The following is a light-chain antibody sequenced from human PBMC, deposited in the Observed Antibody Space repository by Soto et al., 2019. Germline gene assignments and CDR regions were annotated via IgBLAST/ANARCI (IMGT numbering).Light chain of an antibody. V-gene: IGLV2-14*01. CDR3: SSYTSRGTYV. Sequence: QSVLTQPASVSGSPGQSITISCTGTISDGGGYNYVSWYQQHPGKAPKLMIYEVSYRPSGVSNRCSGSKSGNTASLTISGLQAEDEADYYCSSYTSRGTYVFGTGTKVTVL. J-gene: IGLJ1*01. CDR1: ISDGGGYNY. CDR2: EVS.